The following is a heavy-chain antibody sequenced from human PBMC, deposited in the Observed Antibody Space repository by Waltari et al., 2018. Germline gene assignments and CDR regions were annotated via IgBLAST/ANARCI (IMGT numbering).Heavy chain of an antibody. CDR3: ARVVYGGWYLN. CDR2: IYYSGST. V-gene: IGHV4-59*11. Sequence: QVQLQESGPGLVKPSETLSITCTDSGGSISSHYWSWIRQPPGKGLEWIGYIYYSGSTNYNPSLKSRVTISVDTSKNQFSLKLSFVTAADTAVYYCARVVYGGWYLNWGQGTLVTVSS. J-gene: IGHJ4*02. D-gene: IGHD6-19*01. CDR1: GGSISSHY.